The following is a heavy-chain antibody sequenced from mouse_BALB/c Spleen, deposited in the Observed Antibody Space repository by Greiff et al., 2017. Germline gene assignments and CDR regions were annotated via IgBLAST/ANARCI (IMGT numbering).Heavy chain of an antibody. V-gene: IGHV5-17*02. CDR1: GFSFSSFG. Sequence: EVKLMESGGGLVQPGGSRKLSCAASGFSFSSFGMHWVRQAPEKGLEWVAYISSGSSTIYYADTVKGRFTISRDNPKNTLFLQMTSLRSEDTAMYCCARSYGYEDYFDYWGQGTTLTVSS. D-gene: IGHD2-2*01. CDR2: ISSGSSTI. CDR3: ARSYGYEDYFDY. J-gene: IGHJ2*01.